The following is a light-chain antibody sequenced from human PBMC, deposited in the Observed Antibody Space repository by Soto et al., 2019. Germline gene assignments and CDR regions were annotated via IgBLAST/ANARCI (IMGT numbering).Light chain of an antibody. CDR2: GAS. J-gene: IGKJ1*01. CDR3: QQYNNWPPWT. CDR1: QSVRSN. Sequence: TQSPGAVSFSPGERATLSCRASQSVRSNFLAWYQQKPGQAPRLLIYGASNRATGIPGRFSGSGSGTEFTLTISSLQSEDFAVYYCQQYNNWPPWTFGQGTKV. V-gene: IGKV3D-15*01.